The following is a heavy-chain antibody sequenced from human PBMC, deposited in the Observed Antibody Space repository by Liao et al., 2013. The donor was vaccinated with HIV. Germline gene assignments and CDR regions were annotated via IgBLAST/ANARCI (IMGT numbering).Heavy chain of an antibody. V-gene: IGHV4-34*01. J-gene: IGHJ3*01. Sequence: QVQLQQWGAGLLKPSETLSLTCAVYGGSFNGYYWSWIRQPPGKGLEWIGEINHSGSTNYNPSLKSRVTISLDTSKNQFSLKLSSVTAADTAVYYCARGSRYFDWILSGPRLITDAFSFWGQGTMVTVSS. D-gene: IGHD3-9*01. CDR2: INHSGST. CDR1: GGSFNGYY. CDR3: ARGSRYFDWILSGPRLITDAFSF.